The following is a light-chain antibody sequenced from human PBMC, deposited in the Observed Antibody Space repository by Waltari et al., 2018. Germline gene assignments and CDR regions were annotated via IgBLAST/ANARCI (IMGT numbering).Light chain of an antibody. CDR1: PSFRRF. J-gene: IGKJ1*01. Sequence: EIVLTQSPGTLSLSPGERATLSCRASPSFRRFLAGYQQKPGQAPRLLMYAASNRAAGIPDRFSGSGSGTDFSLTISRLELEDFAVYYCQHHVRLPATFGQGTKVEIK. CDR3: QHHVRLPAT. CDR2: AAS. V-gene: IGKV3-20*01.